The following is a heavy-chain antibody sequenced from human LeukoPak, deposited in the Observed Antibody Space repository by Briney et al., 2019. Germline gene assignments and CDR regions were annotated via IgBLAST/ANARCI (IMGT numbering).Heavy chain of an antibody. V-gene: IGHV1-69*13. CDR1: GYTLTELS. CDR2: IIPISGTA. J-gene: IGHJ5*02. Sequence: GASVKVSCKVSGYTLTELSMHWVRQAPGQGLEWMGGIIPISGTANYAQKFQGRVTITADESTSTAYMELSSLRSEDTAVYYCARAPKGSGAWFDPWGQGTLVTVSS. D-gene: IGHD2-15*01. CDR3: ARAPKGSGAWFDP.